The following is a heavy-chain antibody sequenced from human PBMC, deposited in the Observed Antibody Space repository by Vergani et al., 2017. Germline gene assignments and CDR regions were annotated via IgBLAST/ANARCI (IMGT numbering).Heavy chain of an antibody. CDR2: ISSSSSYI. J-gene: IGHJ6*02. Sequence: EVQLLESGGGLVQPGGSLRLSCAASGFTFSSYAMSWVRQAPGKGLEWVSSISSSSSYIYYADSVKGRFTISRDNAKNSLYLQMNSLRAEDTAVYYCARDLKIAAAGTGYYYYYGMDVWGQGTTVTVSS. D-gene: IGHD6-13*01. V-gene: IGHV3-21*01. CDR3: ARDLKIAAAGTGYYYYYGMDV. CDR1: GFTFSSYA.